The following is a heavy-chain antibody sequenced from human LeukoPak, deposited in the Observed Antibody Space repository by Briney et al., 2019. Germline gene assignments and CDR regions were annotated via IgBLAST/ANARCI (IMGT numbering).Heavy chain of an antibody. D-gene: IGHD3-10*01. CDR2: IYYSGST. V-gene: IGHV4-30-4*01. CDR1: GGSISSGDYY. CDR3: AAGRTPEYYYGSGSYYANLFDY. Sequence: PSQTLSLTCTVSGGSISSGDYYWSWIRQPPGKGPEWIGYIYYSGSTYYNPSLKSRVTISVDTSKNQFSLKLSSVTAADTAVYYCAAGRTPEYYYGSGSYYANLFDYWGQGTLVTVSS. J-gene: IGHJ4*02.